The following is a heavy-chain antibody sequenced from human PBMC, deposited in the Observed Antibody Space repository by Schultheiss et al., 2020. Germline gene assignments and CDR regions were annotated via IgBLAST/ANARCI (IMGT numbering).Heavy chain of an antibody. Sequence: SQTLSLTCAVYGGSFSGYYWSWIRQHPGKGLEWIGYIYYSGSTYYNPSLKSRVTISVDTSKNQFSLKLSSVTAADTAVYYCARALRRSTSKYGMDVWGQGTTVTVS. V-gene: IGHV4-34*01. CDR3: ARALRRSTSKYGMDV. J-gene: IGHJ6*02. D-gene: IGHD2-2*01. CDR2: IYYSGST. CDR1: GGSFSGYY.